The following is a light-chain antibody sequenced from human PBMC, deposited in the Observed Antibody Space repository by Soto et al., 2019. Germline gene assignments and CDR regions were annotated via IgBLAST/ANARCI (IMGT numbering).Light chain of an antibody. J-gene: IGKJ3*01. CDR2: DAS. CDR3: QQRSSWLFT. V-gene: IGKV3-11*01. Sequence: EIVLTQSPATLSLSPGERATLSCRASQSVSSYLAWYQQKPGQAPRLLIYDASNRATGIPARFSGSGSGTDFTLTSSRLEPEDFSVYYCQQRSSWLFTFGPGTRVDIK. CDR1: QSVSSY.